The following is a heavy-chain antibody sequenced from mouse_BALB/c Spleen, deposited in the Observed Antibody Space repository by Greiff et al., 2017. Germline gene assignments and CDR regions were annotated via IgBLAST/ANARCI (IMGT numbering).Heavy chain of an antibody. CDR1: GFTFSSYA. D-gene: IGHD1-1*01. J-gene: IGHJ4*01. CDR2: ISSGGSYT. V-gene: IGHV5-9-4*01. CDR3: ARKNYYGSSYEAMDY. Sequence: EVQLVESGGGLVKPGGFLKLSCAASGFTFSSYAMSWVRQSPEKRLEWVAEISSGGSYTYYPDTVTGRFTISRDNAKNTLYLEMSSLRSEDTAMYYCARKNYYGSSYEAMDYWGQGTSVTVSS.